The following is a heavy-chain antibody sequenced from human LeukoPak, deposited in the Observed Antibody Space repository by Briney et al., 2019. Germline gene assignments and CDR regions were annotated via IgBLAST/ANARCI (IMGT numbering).Heavy chain of an antibody. CDR2: ISAYNGNT. D-gene: IGHD6-19*01. Sequence: ASVKVSCKASGYTFTSYGISWVRQAPGQGLEWMGWISAYNGNTNYAQKLQGRVTMTTDTSTSTAYMELGSLRSDDTAVYYCARALNSGWYESEEYYFDYWGQGTLVTVSS. V-gene: IGHV1-18*01. CDR3: ARALNSGWYESEEYYFDY. CDR1: GYTFTSYG. J-gene: IGHJ4*02.